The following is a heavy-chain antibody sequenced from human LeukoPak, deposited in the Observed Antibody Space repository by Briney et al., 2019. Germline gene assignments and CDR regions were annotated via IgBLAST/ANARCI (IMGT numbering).Heavy chain of an antibody. J-gene: IGHJ6*03. CDR2: INPNSGGT. V-gene: IGHV1-2*02. CDR3: ARDIITMIVDYYYMDV. D-gene: IGHD3-22*01. Sequence: VASVKVSCKASGYTFTGYYMHWVRQAPGQGLEWMGWINPNSGGTNYAQKFQGRVTMTRDTSISTAYMELSRPRSDDTAVYYCARDIITMIVDYYYMDVWGKGTTVTVSS. CDR1: GYTFTGYY.